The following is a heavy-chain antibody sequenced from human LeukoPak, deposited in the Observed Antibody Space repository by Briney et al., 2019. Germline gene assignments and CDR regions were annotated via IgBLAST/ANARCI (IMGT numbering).Heavy chain of an antibody. CDR3: ARVGGRYSSSYYFDY. CDR2: ISAYNGNT. Sequence: ASVKVSCKASGYTFTRYGISWVRQAPGQGLEWMGWISAYNGNTNYAQKFQGRVTMTRDTSISTAYMELSRLRSDDTAVYYCARVGGRYSSSYYFDYWGQGTLVTVSS. CDR1: GYTFTRYG. J-gene: IGHJ4*02. D-gene: IGHD6-6*01. V-gene: IGHV1-18*01.